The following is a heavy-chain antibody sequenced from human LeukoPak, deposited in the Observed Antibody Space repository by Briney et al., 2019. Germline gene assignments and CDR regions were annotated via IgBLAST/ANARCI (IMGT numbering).Heavy chain of an antibody. Sequence: PSETLSLTCAVYGGSFSGYYWSWVRQPPGKGLEWIGEINHSGSTNYNPSLKSRVTISVDTSKNQFSLKLSSATAADTAVYYCARVSAYCSSTSCHISRAWFDPWGQGTLVTVST. CDR2: INHSGST. J-gene: IGHJ5*02. D-gene: IGHD2-2*02. CDR3: ARVSAYCSSTSCHISRAWFDP. V-gene: IGHV4-34*01. CDR1: GGSFSGYY.